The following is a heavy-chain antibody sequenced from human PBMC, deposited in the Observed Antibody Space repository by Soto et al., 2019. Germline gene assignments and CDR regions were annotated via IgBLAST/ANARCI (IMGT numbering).Heavy chain of an antibody. CDR2: INHSGST. J-gene: IGHJ4*02. CDR3: ARGPWETLGY. V-gene: IGHV4-34*01. CDR1: GGSFSGYY. D-gene: IGHD1-26*01. Sequence: QVQLQQWGAGLLKPSETLSLTCAVDGGSFSGYYWSWIRQPPGKGLEWIGEINHSGSTNYNPSLKSRVTISIDTSKNQFSLRLSSVTAADTAVYYCARGPWETLGYWCQGSLVTVSS.